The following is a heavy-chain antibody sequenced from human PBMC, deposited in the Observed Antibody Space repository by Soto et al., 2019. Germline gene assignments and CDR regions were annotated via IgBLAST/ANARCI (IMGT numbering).Heavy chain of an antibody. CDR1: GFTVSSYG. V-gene: IGHV3-53*01. J-gene: IGHJ2*01. Sequence: GGSLRLSCAASGFTVSSYGMHWVRQAPGKGLEWVSVIYSGGSTYYADSVKGRFTISRDNSKNTLYLQMNSLRAEDTAVYYCARDGVYGGNGYFDLWGRGTLVTVSS. CDR2: IYSGGST. CDR3: ARDGVYGGNGYFDL. D-gene: IGHD4-17*01.